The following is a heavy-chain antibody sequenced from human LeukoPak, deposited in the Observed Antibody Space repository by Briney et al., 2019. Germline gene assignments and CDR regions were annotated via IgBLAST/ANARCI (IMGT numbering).Heavy chain of an antibody. CDR3: AKGGRQQLEEYYYYGMDV. CDR2: ISGSGGST. V-gene: IGHV3-23*01. Sequence: AGGSLRLSCAASRFTFSSYAMSWVRQAPGKGLEWVSAISGSGGSTFYADSVKGRFTISRDNSKNTLYLQMNSLRAEDTAVYYCAKGGRQQLEEYYYYGMDVWGQGTTVTVSS. J-gene: IGHJ6*02. CDR1: RFTFSSYA. D-gene: IGHD6-13*01.